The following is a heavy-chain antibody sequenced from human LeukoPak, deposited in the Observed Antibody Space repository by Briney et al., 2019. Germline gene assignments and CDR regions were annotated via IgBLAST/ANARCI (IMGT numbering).Heavy chain of an antibody. CDR1: GYTFTTYL. Sequence: ASVKVSCTASGYTFTTYLVHGVRQAPGQGLEWMGIIDPSDGSTSHAQKFQGRVTMTRDTSTSTVYMELSRLRSEDTDVYFCARGCRVVPGVHNVGRTQYYNGMDVWGQGTTVTVSS. J-gene: IGHJ6*02. V-gene: IGHV1-46*01. D-gene: IGHD2-2*01. CDR2: IDPSDGST. CDR3: ARGCRVVPGVHNVGRTQYYNGMDV.